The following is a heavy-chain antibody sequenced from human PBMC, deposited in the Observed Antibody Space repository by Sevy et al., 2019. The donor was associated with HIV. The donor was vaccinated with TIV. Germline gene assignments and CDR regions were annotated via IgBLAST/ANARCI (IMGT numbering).Heavy chain of an antibody. CDR3: AGAVTHSSGYYYVWYAFDI. Sequence: SETLSLTCTVSGGSISSGGYYWSWIRQHPGKGLEWIGYIYYSGSTYYNPSLKSRVTISVDTSKNQFSLKLSSVTAAETAVYYCAGAVTHSSGYYYVWYAFDIWGQGTMVTVSS. D-gene: IGHD3-22*01. J-gene: IGHJ3*02. V-gene: IGHV4-31*03. CDR2: IYYSGST. CDR1: GGSISSGGYY.